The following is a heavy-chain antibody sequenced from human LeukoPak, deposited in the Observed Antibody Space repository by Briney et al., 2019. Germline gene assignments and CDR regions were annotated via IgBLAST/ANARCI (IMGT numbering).Heavy chain of an antibody. CDR2: INPSGGST. J-gene: IGHJ4*02. V-gene: IGHV1-46*01. CDR1: GYTFTSYY. D-gene: IGHD2-21*02. CDR3: ARDIVVVTVGGYFDY. Sequence: ASVKVSCKASGYTFTSYYMHWVRQAPGQGLEWMGIINPSGGSTSYAQKLQGRVTMTTDTSTSTAYMELRSLRSDDTAVYYCARDIVVVTVGGYFDYWGQGTLVTVSS.